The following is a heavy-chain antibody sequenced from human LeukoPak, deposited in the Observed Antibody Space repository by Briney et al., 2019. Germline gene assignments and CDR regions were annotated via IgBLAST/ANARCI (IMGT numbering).Heavy chain of an antibody. CDR3: TTAGGTWNYYYYAMDV. Sequence: GGSLRLSCAASGFTFSNAWMSWVRQAPGKGLEWVGRIESKTDGGTTDYAAPMKGRFTISRDDSKNTLYLQMNSLKTEDTAVYYCTTAGGTWNYYYYAMDVWGQGTMVTVSS. J-gene: IGHJ6*02. CDR1: GFTFSNAW. D-gene: IGHD1-1*01. CDR2: IESKTDGGTT. V-gene: IGHV3-15*04.